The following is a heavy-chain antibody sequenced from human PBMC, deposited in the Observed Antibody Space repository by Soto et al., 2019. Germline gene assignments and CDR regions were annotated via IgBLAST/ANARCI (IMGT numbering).Heavy chain of an antibody. V-gene: IGHV3-23*01. D-gene: IGHD4-4*01. J-gene: IGHJ5*02. CDR2: ISGSGGGT. CDR1: GFTFSSYD. Sequence: PGGSLRLSCAASGFTFSSYDMSWVRQAPGKGLEWVSAISGSGGGTYYTDSVKGRFTISRDNSKNTLYLQMNSLRADDTAVYYCAKDTVDYSKSTGWFDPWGQGTRVTVSS. CDR3: AKDTVDYSKSTGWFDP.